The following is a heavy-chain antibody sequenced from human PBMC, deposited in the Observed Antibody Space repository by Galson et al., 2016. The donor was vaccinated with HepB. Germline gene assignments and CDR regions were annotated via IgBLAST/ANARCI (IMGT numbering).Heavy chain of an antibody. Sequence: TLSLTCSVSGDSITSGGYYWSWIRQHPGKGLEWIGYIYYSGSAYYNSSPKSRVTISVDTSKNQFSLRLSSVTAADTAVYYCARDNVDTARGKNWFDPWGQGTLVTVSS. J-gene: IGHJ5*02. CDR2: IYYSGSA. D-gene: IGHD5-18*01. V-gene: IGHV4-31*03. CDR3: ARDNVDTARGKNWFDP. CDR1: GDSITSGGYY.